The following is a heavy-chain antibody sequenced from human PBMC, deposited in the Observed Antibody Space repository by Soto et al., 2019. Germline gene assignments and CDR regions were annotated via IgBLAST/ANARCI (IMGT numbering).Heavy chain of an antibody. Sequence: EVHLLESGGGLVQPGGSLRVSCAASGFTFNMNAMSWVRQAPGKGLEWVSSISGSGGNTYYADSVRGRFTISRDNSKNTLYLQMSSLRVEDTAVYYCAKDLSQFGVPIIFNWFDPWGQGTLVTVSS. CDR2: ISGSGGNT. V-gene: IGHV3-23*01. D-gene: IGHD3-3*01. J-gene: IGHJ5*02. CDR1: GFTFNMNA. CDR3: AKDLSQFGVPIIFNWFDP.